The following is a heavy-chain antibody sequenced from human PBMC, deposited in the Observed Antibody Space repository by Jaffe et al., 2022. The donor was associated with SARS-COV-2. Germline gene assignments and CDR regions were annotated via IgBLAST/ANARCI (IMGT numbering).Heavy chain of an antibody. CDR2: INHSGST. CDR3: HRHDLYCSSTSCYTNAFDI. D-gene: IGHD2-2*02. V-gene: IGHV4-34*01. Sequence: QVQLQQWGAGLLKPSETLSLTCAVYGGSFSGYYWSWIRQPPGKGLEWIGEINHSGSTNYNPSLKSRVTISVDTSKNQFSLKLSSVTAADTAVYYCHRHDLYCSSTSCYTNAFDIWGQGTMVTVSS. J-gene: IGHJ3*02. CDR1: GGSFSGYY.